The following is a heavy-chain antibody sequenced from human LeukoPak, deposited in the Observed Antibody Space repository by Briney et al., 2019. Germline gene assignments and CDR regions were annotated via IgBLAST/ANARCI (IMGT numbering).Heavy chain of an antibody. CDR1: GGSISSSSYY. V-gene: IGHV4-39*01. CDR2: IYYSGST. CDR3: ARVGYSGYDYHPNFDY. Sequence: SETLSLTCTVSGGSISSSSYYWGWIRQPPGKGLEWIGSIYYSGSTYYNPSLKSRVTISVDTPKNQFSLKLSSVTAADTAVYYCARVGYSGYDYHPNFDYWGQGTLVTVSS. J-gene: IGHJ4*02. D-gene: IGHD5-12*01.